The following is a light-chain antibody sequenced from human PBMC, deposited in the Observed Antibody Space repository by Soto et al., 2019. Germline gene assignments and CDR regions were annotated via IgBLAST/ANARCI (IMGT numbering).Light chain of an antibody. CDR1: QSVSSSY. CDR2: DAS. V-gene: IGKV3D-20*02. Sequence: EIVLTQSPGTLSLSPGERATLSGRASQSVSSSYLAWYQQKPGQAPRLLISDASNRATGIPARFSGSGSGTDFTLTISSLEPEDFAVYYGHQRQYWPTITVGQGTRREIK. J-gene: IGKJ5*01. CDR3: HQRQYWPTIT.